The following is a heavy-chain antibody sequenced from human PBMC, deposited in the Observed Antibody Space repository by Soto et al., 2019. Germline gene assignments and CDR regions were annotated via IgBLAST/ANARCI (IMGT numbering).Heavy chain of an antibody. J-gene: IGHJ6*02. V-gene: IGHV1-58*01. D-gene: IGHD4-4*01. CDR2: IVVGSGDT. CDR1: GFTFSSSA. Sequence: QMQLVQSGPEVKKPGTSVKVSCKSSGFTFSSSAVQWVRQARGQRLEWIGWIVVGSGDTNYAQKFQERVTITRDMSTRTAHMELSSLRSEDTAVYYCASDSRMTAVTQSSRSGVDVWGQGTTVTVSS. CDR3: ASDSRMTAVTQSSRSGVDV.